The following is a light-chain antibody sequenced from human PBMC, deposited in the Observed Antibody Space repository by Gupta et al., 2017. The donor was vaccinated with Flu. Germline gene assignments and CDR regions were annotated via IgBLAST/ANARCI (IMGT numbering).Light chain of an antibody. V-gene: IGKV3-15*01. CDR1: QSIRSH. CDR2: GAS. CDR3: QQYDNWPRT. J-gene: IGKJ4*01. Sequence: PASLSVSLGERATLSCRASQSIRSHLAWYQQKSGRAPRVLIYGASTRATGVPARFSGSASGTEFTLTISSLQSEDIAVYYCQQYDNWPRTFGGGTKVEIK.